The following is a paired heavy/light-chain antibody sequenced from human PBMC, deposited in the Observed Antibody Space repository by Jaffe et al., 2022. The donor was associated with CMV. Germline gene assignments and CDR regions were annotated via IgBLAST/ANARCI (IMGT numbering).Light chain of an antibody. J-gene: IGKJ2*01. CDR2: WAS. CDR1: HSLFDNLTKKNY. CDR3: QQYNTIPHT. Sequence: DIVMTQSPDSLAVSLGERATINCKSSHSLFDNLTKKNYLAWYQQKPGQPPTLLIYWASTRESGVPDRFSASASGTDFTLTITSLQAEDAAVYYCQQYNTIPHTFGQGTKLEIK. V-gene: IGKV4-1*01.
Heavy chain of an antibody. J-gene: IGHJ6*03. V-gene: IGHV3-11*06. Sequence: QGQLVESGGGLVKPGGSLRLSCVASGFTFSDYYMTWIRQAPGKGLEWISSISSSSNIQTNYADSVRGRFTISRDNAKESLYLQMTNLRAEDTALYYCARAGWEYSNAFYYMDVWGKGTTVTVSS. CDR2: ISSSSNIQT. CDR1: GFTFSDYY. CDR3: ARAGWEYSNAFYYMDV. D-gene: IGHD6-6*01.